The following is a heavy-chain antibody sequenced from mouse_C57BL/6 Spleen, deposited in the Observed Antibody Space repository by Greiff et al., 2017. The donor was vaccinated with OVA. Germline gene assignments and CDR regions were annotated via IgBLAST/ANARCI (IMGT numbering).Heavy chain of an antibody. Sequence: QVQLQQPGAELVRPGSSVKLSCKASGYTFTSYWMHWVKQRPIQGLEWIGNIDPSDSETHYTQKFKDKATLTVDKSSSTAYMQLSSLTSEDSAVYYWARSDGYSYVDYWGQGTTLTVSS. V-gene: IGHV1-52*01. D-gene: IGHD2-3*01. CDR2: IDPSDSET. J-gene: IGHJ2*01. CDR3: ARSDGYSYVDY. CDR1: GYTFTSYW.